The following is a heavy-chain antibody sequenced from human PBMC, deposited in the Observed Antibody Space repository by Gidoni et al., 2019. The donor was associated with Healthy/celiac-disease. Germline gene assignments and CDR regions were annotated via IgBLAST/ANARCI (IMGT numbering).Heavy chain of an antibody. V-gene: IGHV3-23*01. Sequence: EVQLLESGGGLVQPGGSLRLSCAASGFTFSSYAMSWVRQAPGKGLEWVSAISGSGGRTYDADSVKGRFTISRDNAKNTLYLQMNSLRAEDTAVYYCAKDIYAPFIAAAGTHWFDPWGQGTLVTVSS. CDR2: ISGSGGRT. J-gene: IGHJ5*02. CDR1: GFTFSSYA. CDR3: AKDIYAPFIAAAGTHWFDP. D-gene: IGHD6-13*01.